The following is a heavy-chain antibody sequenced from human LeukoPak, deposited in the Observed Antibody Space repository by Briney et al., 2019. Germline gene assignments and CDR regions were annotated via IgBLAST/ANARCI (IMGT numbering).Heavy chain of an antibody. CDR1: GYSFTSYW. Sequence: GESLKISCKGSGYSFTSYWIGWVRQMPGKGLEWMGIIYPGDSDTRYSPSFQGPVTISADKSISTAYLQWSSLKASDTAMYYCARHNWTDGWYYYGMDVWGQGTTVTVSS. D-gene: IGHD1-20*01. J-gene: IGHJ6*02. V-gene: IGHV5-51*01. CDR3: ARHNWTDGWYYYGMDV. CDR2: IYPGDSDT.